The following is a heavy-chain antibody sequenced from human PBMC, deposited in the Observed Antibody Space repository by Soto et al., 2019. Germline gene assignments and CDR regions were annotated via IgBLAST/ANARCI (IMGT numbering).Heavy chain of an antibody. CDR2: AQPGYSDT. V-gene: IGHV5-51*01. D-gene: IGHD6-13*01. CDR3: ARHGYSSSWYPDH. CDR1: GYRFSSFW. Sequence: PGESLKISGHASGYRFSSFWIGWVRQMPGKGLEWMGIAQPGYSDTRYSPAFQGHVTISADESTNTAYLQWSSLRASDTAMYFCARHGYSSSWYPDHWGQGTLVTVSS. J-gene: IGHJ4*02.